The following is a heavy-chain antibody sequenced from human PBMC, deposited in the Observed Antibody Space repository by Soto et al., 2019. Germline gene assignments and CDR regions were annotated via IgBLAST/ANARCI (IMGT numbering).Heavy chain of an antibody. Sequence: QMQLEQSGPELKKPGTSVKVSCKASGFTFTSSAFQWVRPARGQRLEWIGWIAVGSGYTNYAQRFQDRVTLTRDMSTATTYMELSRLTSEDTAIYYCAADATAWQQMVPSDYWGQGTLVTVSS. V-gene: IGHV1-58*01. D-gene: IGHD2-8*01. CDR3: AADATAWQQMVPSDY. CDR2: IAVGSGYT. J-gene: IGHJ4*02. CDR1: GFTFTSSA.